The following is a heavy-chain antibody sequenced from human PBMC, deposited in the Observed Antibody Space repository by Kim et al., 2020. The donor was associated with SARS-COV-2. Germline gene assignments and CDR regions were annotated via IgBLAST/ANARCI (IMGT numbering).Heavy chain of an antibody. CDR1: GYTFTSYD. J-gene: IGHJ6*03. CDR2: MNPNSGDT. CDR3: ARATARSKGITSFGVVPRYYYMDV. V-gene: IGHV1-8*01. D-gene: IGHD3-3*01. Sequence: ASVKVSCKASGYTFTSYDINWVRQATGQGLEWMGWMNPNSGDTGYAQKFQGRVTMTRNTSISTAYMELSSLRSEDTAVYYCARATARSKGITSFGVVPRYYYMDVWGKGTTVTVSS.